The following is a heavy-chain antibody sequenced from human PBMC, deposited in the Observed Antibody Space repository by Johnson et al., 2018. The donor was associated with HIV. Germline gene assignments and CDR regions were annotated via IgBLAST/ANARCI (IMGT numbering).Heavy chain of an antibody. Sequence: QVQLVESGGGVVQPGTSLRLSCAASGFTFSNYPMHWVRQAPGKGLEWVAVISFDGSNKFYADSVKGRFTISRDNSKNTLYLQMNSLRAEDTAVYFCASGDDDGFWGQGTKVTVSS. CDR1: GFTFSNYP. J-gene: IGHJ3*01. CDR2: ISFDGSNK. CDR3: ASGDDDGF. V-gene: IGHV3-30*14. D-gene: IGHD5-12*01.